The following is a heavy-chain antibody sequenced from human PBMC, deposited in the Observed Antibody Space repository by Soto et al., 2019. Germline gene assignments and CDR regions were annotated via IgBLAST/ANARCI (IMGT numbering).Heavy chain of an antibody. J-gene: IGHJ4*02. D-gene: IGHD3-22*01. Sequence: PSETLSLTCTVSGGSISSYYWSWIRQPPGKGLEWIGYIFYSGSTNYNPSLKSRVTISVDTSKNQFSLRLSSVTAADTAVYCCARDGYYYDSSGYQRVYYFDYWGQGTLVTVSS. CDR1: GGSISSYY. CDR2: IFYSGST. CDR3: ARDGYYYDSSGYQRVYYFDY. V-gene: IGHV4-59*01.